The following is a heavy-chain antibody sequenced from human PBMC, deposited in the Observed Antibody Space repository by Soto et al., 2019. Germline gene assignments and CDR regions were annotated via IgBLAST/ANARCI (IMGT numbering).Heavy chain of an antibody. V-gene: IGHV5-10-1*01. CDR3: AKDGAAGQGYYYGMGV. CDR2: IDPSDSQT. CDR1: GYSFAGYW. D-gene: IGHD3-16*01. J-gene: IGHJ6*02. Sequence: GESLKISCNGSGYSFAGYWITRVRQKPGKGLEWMGRIDPSDSQTYYSPSFRGHVTISATKSITTVFLQMNSLRAEDTAVYYCAKDGAAGQGYYYGMGVWGQGTTVTVSS.